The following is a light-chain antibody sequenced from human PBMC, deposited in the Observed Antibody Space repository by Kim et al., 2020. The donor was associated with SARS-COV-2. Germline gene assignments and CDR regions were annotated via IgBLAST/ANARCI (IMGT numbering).Light chain of an antibody. CDR2: GAS. CDR3: QQYGSSPLYT. V-gene: IGKV3-20*01. Sequence: SQGTRANLSCKASQSVSGSYLAWDQQKPGQAPRLLIYGASSKATGIPDRFSGSGSVRDFTLTISRLEPEDFAVYYCQQYGSSPLYTFGQGTKLEI. CDR1: QSVSGSY. J-gene: IGKJ2*01.